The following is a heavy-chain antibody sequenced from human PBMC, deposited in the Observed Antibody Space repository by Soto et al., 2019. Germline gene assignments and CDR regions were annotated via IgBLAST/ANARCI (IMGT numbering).Heavy chain of an antibody. CDR2: ISSSSSYI. Sequence: GGSLRLSCAASGFTFSSYSMNWVRQAPGKGLEWVSSISSSSSYIYYADSVKGRFTISRDNAKNSLYLQMNSLRAEDTAVYYCARVKEKHRGMDVWGQGTTVTVSS. J-gene: IGHJ6*02. CDR3: ARVKEKHRGMDV. CDR1: GFTFSSYS. V-gene: IGHV3-21*01.